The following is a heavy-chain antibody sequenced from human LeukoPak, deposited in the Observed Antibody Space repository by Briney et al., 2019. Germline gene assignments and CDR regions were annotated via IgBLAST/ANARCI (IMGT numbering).Heavy chain of an antibody. D-gene: IGHD6-19*01. CDR3: ARDGVAVAIRY. CDR1: GGSFSGYY. J-gene: IGHJ4*02. CDR2: INHSGST. Sequence: SETLSLTCAVYGGSFSGYYWSWIRQPPGKGLEWIGEINHSGSTNYNPSLKSRVTISVDTSKNQFSLKLSSVTAADTAVYYCARDGVAVAIRYRGQGTLVTVSS. V-gene: IGHV4-34*01.